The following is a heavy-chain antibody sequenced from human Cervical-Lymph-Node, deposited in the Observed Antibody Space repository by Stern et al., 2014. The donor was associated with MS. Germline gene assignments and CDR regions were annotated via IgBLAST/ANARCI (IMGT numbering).Heavy chain of an antibody. V-gene: IGHV5-51*03. CDR2: IYPGNSDT. Sequence: EMQLVESGAEVKKPGESLKISCKGSEYNFNTHWIAWVRQMPGKGLEWLGNIYPGNSDTRYNPSLQGQVSISADKSITTAYLHFSSLKASDSAMYFCARHGGPNWNHEAHNWFDPWGKGTLVTVSS. CDR3: ARHGGPNWNHEAHNWFDP. J-gene: IGHJ5*02. CDR1: EYNFNTHW. D-gene: IGHD1-14*01.